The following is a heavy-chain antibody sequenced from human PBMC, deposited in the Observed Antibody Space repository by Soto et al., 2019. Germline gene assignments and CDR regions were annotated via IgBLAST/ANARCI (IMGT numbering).Heavy chain of an antibody. CDR2: INTYNGNS. CDR1: GYTLTNYA. D-gene: IGHD2-15*01. Sequence: QVQLVQSAAEVKKPGASVKVSCKASGYTLTNYAISWVRQAPGQGPEWMGRINTYNGNSNYAQKLQGRVTMTPDSSTNTAYMELRSLTSGVTAVYYCARDCTGGSCFCIYWGQGTLVTVSS. V-gene: IGHV1-18*01. J-gene: IGHJ4*02. CDR3: ARDCTGGSCFCIY.